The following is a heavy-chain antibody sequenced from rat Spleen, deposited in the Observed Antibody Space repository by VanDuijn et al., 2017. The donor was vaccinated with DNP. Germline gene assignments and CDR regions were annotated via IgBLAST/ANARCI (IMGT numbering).Heavy chain of an antibody. CDR1: GLNFNDYW. CDR3: VTRGTGSDNWFAD. CDR2: IHKDSSII. V-gene: IGHV4-2*01. Sequence: EVKLVESGGGLVQPGRSLKLSCAASGLNFNDYWMGWVRQAPGKGLKWIGEIHKDSSIINYSPSLQDRFTISRDNAQNSLFLQMIKLGSEDTAIYYCVTRGTGSDNWFADWGQGTPVTVSS. J-gene: IGHJ3*01. D-gene: IGHD5-1*01.